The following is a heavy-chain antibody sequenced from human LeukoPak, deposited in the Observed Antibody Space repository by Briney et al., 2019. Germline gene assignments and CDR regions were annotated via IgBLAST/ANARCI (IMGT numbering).Heavy chain of an antibody. J-gene: IGHJ5*02. CDR2: IHYSGST. CDR3: ARYITPLYNWNDGGWFDP. Sequence: PSETLSLTCTVSGGSISSYYWSWIRQPPGKGLEWIGYIHYSGSTNYNPSLKSRFTISVDTSKNQFSLKLSSVTAADTAVYYCARYITPLYNWNDGGWFDPWGQGTLVTVSS. CDR1: GGSISSYY. V-gene: IGHV4-59*12. D-gene: IGHD1-20*01.